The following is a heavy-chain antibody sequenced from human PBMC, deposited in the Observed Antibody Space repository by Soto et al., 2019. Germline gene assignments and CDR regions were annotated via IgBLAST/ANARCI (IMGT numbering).Heavy chain of an antibody. V-gene: IGHV3-64D*06. D-gene: IGHD3-3*01. Sequence: GGSLRLSCSASGFTFSSYAMHWVRQAPGKGLEYVSAISSNGGSTYYADSVKGGFTISRDNSKNTLYLQMSSLRAEDTAVYYCVKSSYDFWSGPDYWGQGTLVTVSS. J-gene: IGHJ4*02. CDR2: ISSNGGST. CDR1: GFTFSSYA. CDR3: VKSSYDFWSGPDY.